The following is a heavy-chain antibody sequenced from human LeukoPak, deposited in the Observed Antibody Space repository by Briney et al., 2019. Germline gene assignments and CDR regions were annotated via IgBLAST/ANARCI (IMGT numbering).Heavy chain of an antibody. CDR3: ARVNCRSSSCYLASYFFDS. J-gene: IGHJ5*01. Sequence: GGSLRLSCAASGFTFSSYAMSWVRQAPGKGLEWVAVIWYDGNNKDYADSVKGRFTISRDNSKNTLSLQMNSLRVEDTAMYYCARVNCRSSSCYLASYFFDSWGQGTLVTVSS. CDR2: IWYDGNNK. CDR1: GFTFSSYA. V-gene: IGHV3-33*08. D-gene: IGHD2-2*01.